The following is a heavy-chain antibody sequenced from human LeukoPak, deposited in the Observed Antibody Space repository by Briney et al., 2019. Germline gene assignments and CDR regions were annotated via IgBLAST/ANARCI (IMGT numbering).Heavy chain of an antibody. Sequence: GGSLRLSCAASRFTFSSYAMHWVRQAPGKGLEWVAVISSDGNNYYYADSVKGRFIISRDNSKNTLYLQMNSLRAEDTAVYYCARDATRGYSYGFPFDYWGQGTLVTVSS. J-gene: IGHJ4*02. CDR3: ARDATRGYSYGFPFDY. D-gene: IGHD5-18*01. V-gene: IGHV3-30-3*01. CDR1: RFTFSSYA. CDR2: ISSDGNNY.